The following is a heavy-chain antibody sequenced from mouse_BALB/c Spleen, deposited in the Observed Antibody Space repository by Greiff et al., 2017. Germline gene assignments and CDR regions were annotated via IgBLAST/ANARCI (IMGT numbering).Heavy chain of an antibody. V-gene: IGHV1S81*02. Sequence: QVQLQQPGAELVKPGASVKLSCKASGYTFTSYWMHWVKQRPGQGLEWIGEINPSNGRTNYNEKFKSKATLTVDKSSSTAYMQLSSLTSEDSAVYYCARDYRFPMDYWGQGTSVTVSS. D-gene: IGHD2-14*01. J-gene: IGHJ4*01. CDR2: INPSNGRT. CDR3: ARDYRFPMDY. CDR1: GYTFTSYW.